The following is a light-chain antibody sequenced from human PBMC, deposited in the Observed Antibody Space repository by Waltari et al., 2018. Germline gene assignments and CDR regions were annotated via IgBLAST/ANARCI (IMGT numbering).Light chain of an antibody. J-gene: IGKJ1*01. Sequence: DIQMTQSPSTLSASVGDRVTITCRASQSVNIRLAWYQQKPGKAPKLLIYKASSLVNGFPSRFSGSGSGTEFTLTISSLQPDDFATYYCQQYNTYWTFGQGTRLEIK. CDR3: QQYNTYWT. CDR1: QSVNIR. CDR2: KAS. V-gene: IGKV1-5*03.